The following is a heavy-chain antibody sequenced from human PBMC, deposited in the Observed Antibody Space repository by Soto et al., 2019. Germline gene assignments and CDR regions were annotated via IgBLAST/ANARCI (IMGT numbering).Heavy chain of an antibody. V-gene: IGHV4-34*01. CDR1: GGSFSGYD. D-gene: IGHD2-15*01. CDR2: INHGGST. CDR3: ARGAADKDSVVVVVAPLPVSYFDY. J-gene: IGHJ4*02. Sequence: SETLSLTCAVYGGSFSGYDWSWSRQPPGKGLEWMGEINHGGSTNYNPYLKSRGTISVDTSKNKFSLKLSSVTAADTAAYYCARGAADKDSVVVVVAPLPVSYFDYWGQGTLVTVSS.